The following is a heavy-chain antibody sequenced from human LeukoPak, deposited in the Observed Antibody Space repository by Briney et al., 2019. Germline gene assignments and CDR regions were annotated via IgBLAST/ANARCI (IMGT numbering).Heavy chain of an antibody. CDR2: IKQDGSET. D-gene: IGHD6-13*01. V-gene: IGHV3-7*01. CDR3: GRVIAGAIDY. J-gene: IGHJ4*02. CDR1: GFTFRNYW. Sequence: GGSLRLSCAASGFTFRNYWMSWVRQAPGKGLEGVASIKQDGSETYYVDSVKGRCTISRDNADHSMYLQMNSLRAEDTAVYYCGRVIAGAIDYWGQGTLVTVSS.